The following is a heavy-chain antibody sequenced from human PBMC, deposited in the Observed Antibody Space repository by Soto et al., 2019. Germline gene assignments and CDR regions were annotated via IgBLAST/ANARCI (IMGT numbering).Heavy chain of an antibody. D-gene: IGHD3-16*01. CDR1: GFTVSSNY. CDR2: IYSGGST. CDR3: AREGRRGRSGFGHAFDI. Sequence: GGSLRLSCAASGFTVSSNYMSWVRQAPGKGLEWVSVIYSGGSTYYADSVKGRFTISRHNSKNTLYLQMNSLRAEDTAVYYCAREGRRGRSGFGHAFDIWGQGTMVTVSS. J-gene: IGHJ3*02. V-gene: IGHV3-53*04.